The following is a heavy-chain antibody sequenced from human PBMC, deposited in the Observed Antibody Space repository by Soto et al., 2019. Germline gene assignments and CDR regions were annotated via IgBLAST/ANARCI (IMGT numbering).Heavy chain of an antibody. V-gene: IGHV3-30*18. Sequence: QVQLGESGGGVVQPGRSLRLSCAASGFTFSSYGMHWVRQAPGKGLEWVAVISYDGSNKYYADSVKGRFTISRDNSKNTLYLQMNSLRAEDTAVYYCAKAYPEYFQLWGQGPLVNVSS. CDR1: GFTFSSYG. CDR2: ISYDGSNK. CDR3: AKAYPEYFQL. J-gene: IGHJ1*01.